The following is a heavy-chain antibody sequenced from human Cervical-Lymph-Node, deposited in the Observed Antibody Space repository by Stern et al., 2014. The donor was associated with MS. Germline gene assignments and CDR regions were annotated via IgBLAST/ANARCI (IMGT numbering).Heavy chain of an antibody. J-gene: IGHJ3*02. Sequence: VQLVQSGGGVVQPGRSLTLSCGASGFTFGSYDMHWVRPPPGKGLEWVAVISSDGTNEFSQDSVKGRFTISRDNSQNRLYLQMNSLRAEDTAVYYCARVPSDFWSPLFDIWGQGTMVTVSS. V-gene: IGHV3-30-3*01. CDR3: ARVPSDFWSPLFDI. D-gene: IGHD3-3*01. CDR1: GFTFGSYD. CDR2: ISSDGTNE.